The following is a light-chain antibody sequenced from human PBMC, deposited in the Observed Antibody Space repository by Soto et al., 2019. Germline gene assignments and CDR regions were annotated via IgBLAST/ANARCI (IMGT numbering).Light chain of an antibody. V-gene: IGLV2-14*01. CDR1: SSDVRGYNY. CDR2: EVS. J-gene: IGLJ3*02. CDR3: SSYTISSTRV. Sequence: QSALTQPASVSGSPGQSITISCTGTSSDVRGYNYVSWYQQHPGKAPKLMIYEVSNRPSGVSNRFSGSKSGNTASLTISGLQAEDEADYYCSSYTISSTRVFGGGTKRTVL.